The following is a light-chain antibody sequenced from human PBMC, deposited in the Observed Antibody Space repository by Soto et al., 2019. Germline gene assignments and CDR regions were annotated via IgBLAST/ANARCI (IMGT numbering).Light chain of an antibody. V-gene: IGKV3-15*01. CDR1: QSVSSN. J-gene: IGKJ1*01. Sequence: EIVMTQSPATLSLSPGERATLSCRASQSVSSNLAWYQQKPGQAPRLLIYGASTRATGIPARFSGSGSGTEFTLTISSLPPDEFAVYYCQQDGSSGTFGQGTKVDI. CDR2: GAS. CDR3: QQDGSSGT.